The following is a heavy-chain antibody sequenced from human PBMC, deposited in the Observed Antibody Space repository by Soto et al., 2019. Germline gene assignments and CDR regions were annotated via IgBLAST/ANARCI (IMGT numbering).Heavy chain of an antibody. V-gene: IGHV4-34*01. CDR1: GGSFSGYI. J-gene: IGHJ4*02. Sequence: SETLSLTCDVYGGSFSGYIWTWIRQTPGKGLQWIGQINHSGSANYNPSLKSRVTISVHTSNSQFSLELSSVTAADTAVYYCARGLITGSQYSGGRYYFDSWGQGTQVTGSS. CDR3: ARGLITGSQYSGGRYYFDS. CDR2: INHSGSA. D-gene: IGHD1-26*01.